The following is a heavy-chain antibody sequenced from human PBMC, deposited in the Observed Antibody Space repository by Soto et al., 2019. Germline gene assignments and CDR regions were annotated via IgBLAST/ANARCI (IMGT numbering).Heavy chain of an antibody. CDR2: IVVGSGNT. Sequence: GASVKVSCKASGFTFTSSAVQWVRQARGQRLEWIGWIVVGSGNTNYAQKFQERVTITRDMSTSTAYMELSSLRSEDTAVYYCARGVAAAGSPVSWGQGTLVTVSS. J-gene: IGHJ5*02. CDR1: GFTFTSSA. V-gene: IGHV1-58*01. CDR3: ARGVAAAGSPVS. D-gene: IGHD6-13*01.